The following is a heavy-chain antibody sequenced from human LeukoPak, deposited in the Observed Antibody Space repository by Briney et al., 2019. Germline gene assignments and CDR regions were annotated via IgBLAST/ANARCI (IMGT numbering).Heavy chain of an antibody. V-gene: IGHV3-48*01. J-gene: IGHJ4*02. CDR3: ARGATGDRLGY. D-gene: IGHD7-27*01. CDR1: GFTFSSYS. Sequence: GGSLRLSCAASGFTFSSYSMNWFRQAPGKGLEWISYIGSSSNTIYYADSVKGRFTISRDNAKSSLYLQMSSLRAEDTAVYYCARGATGDRLGYLGQGSLVTVSS. CDR2: IGSSSNTI.